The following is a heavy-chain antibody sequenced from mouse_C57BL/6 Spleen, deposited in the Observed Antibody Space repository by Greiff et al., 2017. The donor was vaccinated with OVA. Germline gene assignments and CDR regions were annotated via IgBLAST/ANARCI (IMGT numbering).Heavy chain of an antibody. V-gene: IGHV1-50*01. CDR1: GYTFTSYW. CDR2: IDPSDSYT. CDR3: AKRAGDYVAWFAY. J-gene: IGHJ3*01. D-gene: IGHD2-4*01. Sequence: QVQLQQPGAELVKPGASVKLSCKASGYTFTSYWMQWVKQRPGQGLEWIGEIDPSDSYTNYNQKFKGKATLTVDTSSSTAYMQLSSLTSEDSAVYYCAKRAGDYVAWFAYWGQGTLVTVSA.